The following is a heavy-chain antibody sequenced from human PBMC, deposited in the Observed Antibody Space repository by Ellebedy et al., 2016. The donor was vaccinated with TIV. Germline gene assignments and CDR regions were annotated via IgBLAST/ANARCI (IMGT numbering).Heavy chain of an antibody. CDR2: VNSGEAK. J-gene: IGHJ4*02. CDR3: ARDDEYRFDY. CDR1: GFTLSDFG. Sequence: GESLKISCAASGFTLSDFGMTWVRQAPGKGLEWVSHVNSGEAKSYADSVKGRFTISRDNSKNTLYLQMNSLRAEDSAVYYCARDDEYRFDYWGQGALVTVSS. D-gene: IGHD2/OR15-2a*01. V-gene: IGHV3-53*01.